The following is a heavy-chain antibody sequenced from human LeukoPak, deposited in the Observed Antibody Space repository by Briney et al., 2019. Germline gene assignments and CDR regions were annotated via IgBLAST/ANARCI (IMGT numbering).Heavy chain of an antibody. Sequence: GGSLRLSCAASGFTFSSYSMNWVRQAPGKGLEWVSSISSSSSSYIYYADSVKGRFTISRDNAKNSLYLQMNSLRAEDTAVYYCARDLDYGDPSDYWGQGTLVTVSS. CDR2: ISSSSSSYI. J-gene: IGHJ4*02. CDR3: ARDLDYGDPSDY. D-gene: IGHD4-17*01. V-gene: IGHV3-21*01. CDR1: GFTFSSYS.